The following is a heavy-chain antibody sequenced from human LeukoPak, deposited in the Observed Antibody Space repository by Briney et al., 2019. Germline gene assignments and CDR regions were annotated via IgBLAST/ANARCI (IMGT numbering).Heavy chain of an antibody. J-gene: IGHJ1*01. CDR1: GFRFSVYE. CDR2: ISSSGTTT. CDR3: AKDWRNGYSSDWYSEGYFPH. D-gene: IGHD6-19*01. Sequence: GSLRLSCAASGFRFSVYEIHWVRQAPGKGLEWISDISSSGTTTYYADSVKGRFTSSRDNAKNTLYLQMNSLRAEDTALYYCAKDWRNGYSSDWYSEGYFPHWGQGTLVTVSS. V-gene: IGHV3-48*03.